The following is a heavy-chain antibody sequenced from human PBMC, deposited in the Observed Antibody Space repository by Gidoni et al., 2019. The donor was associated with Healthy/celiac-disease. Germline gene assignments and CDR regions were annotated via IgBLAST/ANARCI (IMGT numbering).Heavy chain of an antibody. D-gene: IGHD2-2*01. CDR1: GGTFSSYA. CDR3: ARGVVVVPAASPGYYYYMDV. V-gene: IGHV1-69*01. Sequence: EVKKPRSSVKVSCKASGGTFSSYAISWVRQAPGQGLEWMGGIIPIFGTANYAQKFQGRVTITADESTSTAYMELSSLISEDKAVYYCARGVVVVPAASPGYYYYMDVWGKGTTVTVSS. J-gene: IGHJ6*03. CDR2: IIPIFGTA.